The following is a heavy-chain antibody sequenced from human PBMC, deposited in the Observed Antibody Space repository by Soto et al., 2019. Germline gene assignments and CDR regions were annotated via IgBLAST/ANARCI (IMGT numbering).Heavy chain of an antibody. D-gene: IGHD6-6*01. CDR1: GGSISSSGYY. Sequence: SETLSLTCTASGGSISSSGYYWTWIRQHPGTGLEWIGYIYYSGSTYYNPSLKSRVTISVDTSKNQFSLKLSSVTAADTAVYYCATLSSSSALDYYYYGMDVWGQGTTVTVSS. J-gene: IGHJ6*02. V-gene: IGHV4-31*03. CDR2: IYYSGST. CDR3: ATLSSSSALDYYYYGMDV.